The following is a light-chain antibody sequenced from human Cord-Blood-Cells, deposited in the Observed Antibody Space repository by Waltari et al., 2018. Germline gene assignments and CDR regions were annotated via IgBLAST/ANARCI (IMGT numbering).Light chain of an antibody. J-gene: IGKJ1*01. Sequence: DIVMTQSPLSLPVTPAEPASISCRSSQSLLHSNGYNYLDWYLQKPGQSPQLLIYLGSNRASGVPDRFSGSGSGTDFTLKISRVEAEDVGVYYCMQALQTPTFGQGTKVEIK. CDR3: MQALQTPT. CDR2: LGS. V-gene: IGKV2-28*01. CDR1: QSLLHSNGYNY.